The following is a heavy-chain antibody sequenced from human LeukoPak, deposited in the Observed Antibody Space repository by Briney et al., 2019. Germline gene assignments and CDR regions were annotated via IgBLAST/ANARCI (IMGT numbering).Heavy chain of an antibody. CDR1: GGSFSGYY. CDR3: ARGQGGSSWYYFDY. CDR2: INHSGST. V-gene: IGHV4-34*01. J-gene: IGHJ4*02. Sequence: SGTLSLTCAVYGGSFSGYYWSWIRQPPGKGLEWIGEINHSGSTNYNPSLKSRVTISVDTSKNQFSLKLSSVTAADTAVYYCARGQGGSSWYYFDYWGQGTLVTVSS. D-gene: IGHD6-13*01.